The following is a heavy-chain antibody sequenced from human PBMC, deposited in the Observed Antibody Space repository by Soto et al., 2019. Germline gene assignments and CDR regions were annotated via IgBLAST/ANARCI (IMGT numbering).Heavy chain of an antibody. D-gene: IGHD5-18*01. CDR1: GFTFSSYS. J-gene: IGHJ4*02. V-gene: IGHV3-48*02. CDR3: ARDLGYGLFDY. CDR2: ISSGSSI. Sequence: EVQLVESGGGLVQPGGSLRLSCAASGFTFSSYSMNWDRQAPGKGLEWVSYISSGSSIYYADSVKGRFTISRDNAKNSLYLQMNSLRDEDTAVYYCARDLGYGLFDYWGQGTLVTVSS.